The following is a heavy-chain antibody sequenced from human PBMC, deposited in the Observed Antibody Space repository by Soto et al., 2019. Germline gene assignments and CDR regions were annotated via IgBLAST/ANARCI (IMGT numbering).Heavy chain of an antibody. D-gene: IGHD3-10*01. CDR3: ARGLRAGFPYYSYGMDV. CDR2: INHSGST. J-gene: IGHJ6*02. Sequence: SETLSLTCAVYGGSFSGYYWSWIRQPPGKGLEWIGEINHSGSTNYNPSLKSRVTISVDTSKNQFSLKLSSVTAADTAVYYCARGLRAGFPYYSYGMDVWRQATTVTVSS. V-gene: IGHV4-34*01. CDR1: GGSFSGYY.